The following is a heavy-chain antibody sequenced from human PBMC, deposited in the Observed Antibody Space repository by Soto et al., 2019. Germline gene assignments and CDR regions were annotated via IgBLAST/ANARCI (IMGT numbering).Heavy chain of an antibody. Sequence: GGSLRLSCAASGFTFSTYEFNWVRQAPGRGLEWIPYISVSGNIIKYAESVKGRFTISRDNAENSLHLHMNNLRVDDTALYFCVRDTMRASAAASLDYWGQGTQVTVSS. J-gene: IGHJ4*02. CDR3: VRDTMRASAAASLDY. D-gene: IGHD2-2*01. V-gene: IGHV3-48*03. CDR1: GFTFSTYE. CDR2: ISVSGNII.